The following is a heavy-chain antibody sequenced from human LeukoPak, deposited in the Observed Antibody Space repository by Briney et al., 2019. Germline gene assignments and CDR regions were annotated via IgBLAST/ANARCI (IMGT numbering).Heavy chain of an antibody. V-gene: IGHV3-7*01. CDR3: VRALGSSSSDF. CDR2: IKQDGSEV. D-gene: IGHD6-6*01. Sequence: GGSLRLSCAASGFTFDRSWMSWVRQAPGKGLEWVANIKQDGSEVCYVDSVEGRFTVSRDNAKNSLSLQMNSLRGEDTAVYYCVRALGSSSSDFRGQGTLVTVSS. CDR1: GFTFDRSW. J-gene: IGHJ4*02.